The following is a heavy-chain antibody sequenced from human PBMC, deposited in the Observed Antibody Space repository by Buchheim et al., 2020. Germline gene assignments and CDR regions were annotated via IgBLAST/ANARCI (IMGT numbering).Heavy chain of an antibody. Sequence: QVQLVESGGGVVQPGRSLRLSCAASGFTFSSYGMHWVRQAPGKGLEWVAVISYDGSNKYYADSVKGRFTISRDNSKNTLYLQMNSLRAEDTAVYYCAKDGQAADDGITMVRGVGYYYYGMDVWGQGTT. CDR2: ISYDGSNK. CDR1: GFTFSSYG. D-gene: IGHD3-10*01. CDR3: AKDGQAADDGITMVRGVGYYYYGMDV. J-gene: IGHJ6*02. V-gene: IGHV3-30*18.